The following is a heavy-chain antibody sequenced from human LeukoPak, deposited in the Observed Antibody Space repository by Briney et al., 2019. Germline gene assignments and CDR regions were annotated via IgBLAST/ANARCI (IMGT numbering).Heavy chain of an antibody. V-gene: IGHV3-53*01. J-gene: IGHJ3*02. Sequence: GSLRLSCAASGFTVSSNYMSWVRQAPGKGLEWVSVIYSGGSTYYADSVKGRFTISRDNSKNTLYLQMNSLRAEDTAVYYCARATAGDYYDSSGYYPDAFDIWGQGTMVTVSS. D-gene: IGHD3-22*01. CDR2: IYSGGST. CDR1: GFTVSSNY. CDR3: ARATAGDYYDSSGYYPDAFDI.